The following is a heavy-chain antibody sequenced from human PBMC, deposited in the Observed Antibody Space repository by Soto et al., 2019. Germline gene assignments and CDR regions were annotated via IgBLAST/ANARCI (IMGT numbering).Heavy chain of an antibody. V-gene: IGHV3-33*01. Sequence: GGSLRLSCAASGFTFSSYGMHWVRQAPGKGLEWVAVIWYDGSNKYYADSVKGRFTISRDNSKNTLYLQMNSLRAEDTAVYYCARDRREQLVFRRRNYYMDVWGKGTTVTVSS. CDR3: ARDRREQLVFRRRNYYMDV. CDR2: IWYDGSNK. D-gene: IGHD6-6*01. J-gene: IGHJ6*03. CDR1: GFTFSSYG.